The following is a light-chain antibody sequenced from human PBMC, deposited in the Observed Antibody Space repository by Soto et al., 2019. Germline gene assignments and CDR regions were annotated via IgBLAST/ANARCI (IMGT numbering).Light chain of an antibody. CDR2: GAS. J-gene: IGKJ4*01. CDR1: QSVSDSY. V-gene: IGKV3-20*01. CDR3: QQYGGSPPVT. Sequence: EIVLTQSPGTLSLSPGERATLSCRASQSVSDSYLAWYQQKPGQAPRLLIYGASSRATGIPDRFSGSGSGTDFTLTISRLEPEDFAVYYCQQYGGSPPVTFGGGTKVEIK.